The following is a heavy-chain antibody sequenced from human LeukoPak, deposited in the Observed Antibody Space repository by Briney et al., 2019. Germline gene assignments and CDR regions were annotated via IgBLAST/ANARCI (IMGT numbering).Heavy chain of an antibody. V-gene: IGHV1-24*01. Sequence: GASVNVSCKVSGYTLTQLSMHWVRQAPGKGLEWMGGFDPEDGETIYAQNLQGRVTMTEDTSTDTAYMELSSLRSEDTAVYYCATVRAPVTTPPYNWFDPWGQGTLVTVSS. D-gene: IGHD5-18*01. CDR2: FDPEDGET. J-gene: IGHJ5*02. CDR1: GYTLTQLS. CDR3: ATVRAPVTTPPYNWFDP.